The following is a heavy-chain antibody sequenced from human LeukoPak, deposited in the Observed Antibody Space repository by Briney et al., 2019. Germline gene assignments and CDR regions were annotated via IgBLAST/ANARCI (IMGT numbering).Heavy chain of an antibody. CDR2: IKKTGIET. V-gene: IGHV3-7*01. CDR1: GFTFSHFW. Sequence: GGPLRLSCAGSGFTFSHFWMSWVRQAPGKGLEWVAYIKKTGIETYYLDSVKGRFTITRDNNRNSLFLQMYSLRAEDTAVYFCARENGYCSGSDCYSYFDSWGQGTLVTVSS. J-gene: IGHJ4*02. CDR3: ARENGYCSGSDCYSYFDS. D-gene: IGHD2-15*01.